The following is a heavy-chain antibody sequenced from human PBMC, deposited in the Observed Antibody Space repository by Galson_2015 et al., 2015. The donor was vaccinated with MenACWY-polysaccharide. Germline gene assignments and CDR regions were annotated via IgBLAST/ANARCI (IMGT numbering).Heavy chain of an antibody. CDR2: IYYSGST. V-gene: IGHV4-59*08. Sequence: SETLSLTCTVSGGSISSYYWSWIRQPPGEGLEWIGYIYYSGSTNYNPSLKSRVTISVATSKNHFSLKLSSVTAADTAVYYCARSVYDYVWGSYPLADYWGQGTLVTVSS. D-gene: IGHD3-16*02. CDR3: ARSVYDYVWGSYPLADY. J-gene: IGHJ4*02. CDR1: GGSISSYY.